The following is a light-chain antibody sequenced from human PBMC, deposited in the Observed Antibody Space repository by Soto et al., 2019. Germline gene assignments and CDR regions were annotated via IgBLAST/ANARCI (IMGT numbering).Light chain of an antibody. J-gene: IGKJ1*01. Sequence: DTVLTQSPATLSVSQGERATLSCRASQNIKTNLAWYQQKPGQAPRLLIYGASTRATGIPARFSGSGSGTEFTLTISSLQSEDFAVYYCQQYNNWPPWTFGQGTKVDIK. CDR3: QQYNNWPPWT. CDR2: GAS. CDR1: QNIKTN. V-gene: IGKV3-15*01.